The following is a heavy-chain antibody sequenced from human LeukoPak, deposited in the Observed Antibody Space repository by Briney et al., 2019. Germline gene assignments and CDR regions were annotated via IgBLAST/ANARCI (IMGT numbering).Heavy chain of an antibody. CDR1: GYTLTELS. CDR2: FDPENGET. D-gene: IGHD3-22*01. Sequence: GASVKVSCKVSGYTLTELSMHWVRQAPGKGLEWMGRFDPENGETLYAQEFERRVTLTEDTSADTAYMELISLRSEDTAVYYCTRSAVVLPYYFDYWGQGTLVTVSS. J-gene: IGHJ4*02. V-gene: IGHV1-24*01. CDR3: TRSAVVLPYYFDY.